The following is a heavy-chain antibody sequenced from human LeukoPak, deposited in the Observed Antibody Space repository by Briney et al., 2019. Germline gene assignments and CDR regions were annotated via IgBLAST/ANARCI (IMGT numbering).Heavy chain of an antibody. J-gene: IGHJ4*02. CDR2: ISGSGGST. D-gene: IGHD5-18*01. Sequence: GGSLRLSCAASGFTFSSYAMSWVRQAPGKGLEWVSAISGSGGSTYYADSVKGRLTISRDNSKNTLYLQMNSLRAEDTAVYYCAKVGTRGYSYGPFDYWGQGTLVTVSS. CDR1: GFTFSSYA. V-gene: IGHV3-23*01. CDR3: AKVGTRGYSYGPFDY.